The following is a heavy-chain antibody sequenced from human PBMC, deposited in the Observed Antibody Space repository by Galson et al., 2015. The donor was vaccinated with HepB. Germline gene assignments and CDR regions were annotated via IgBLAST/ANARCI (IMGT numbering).Heavy chain of an antibody. CDR2: ISSSGNTI. J-gene: IGHJ4*02. Sequence: IWVRQAPGKGLEWISYISSSGNTIYYADSVKGRFTISRDNAKKSLFLQMNSLRDEDTAVYYCARSLYSWEFPGALIDYWGQGTLVTVST. D-gene: IGHD3-10*01. CDR3: ARSLYSWEFPGALIDY. V-gene: IGHV3-48*02.